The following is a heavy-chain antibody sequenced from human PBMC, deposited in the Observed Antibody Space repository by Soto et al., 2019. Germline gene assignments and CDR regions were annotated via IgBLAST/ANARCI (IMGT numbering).Heavy chain of an antibody. CDR2: IRYDGSNI. CDR3: VRAGDGATVYFGEPAY. J-gene: IGHJ4*02. V-gene: IGHV3-33*01. D-gene: IGHD4-17*01. Sequence: KGLEWVAVIRYDGSNIYYADSVKGRFTISRDNSKNTLYLQMASLGAEDTAVYYCVRAGDGATVYFGEPAYWVKGALVPV.